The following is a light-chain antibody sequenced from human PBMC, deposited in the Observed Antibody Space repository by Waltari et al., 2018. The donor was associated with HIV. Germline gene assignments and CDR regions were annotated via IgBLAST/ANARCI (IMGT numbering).Light chain of an antibody. Sequence: QTVVTQEPSFSVSPGGTVTLTCGLSSGSVSTSYYPRWYQQTPGQAPRTVIYSTNTRSSGVPDRFSGSILGNKAALTITGAQADDESDYYCVLYMGSGIGVFGGGTKLTVL. V-gene: IGLV8-61*01. J-gene: IGLJ2*01. CDR1: SGSVSTSYY. CDR3: VLYMGSGIGV. CDR2: STN.